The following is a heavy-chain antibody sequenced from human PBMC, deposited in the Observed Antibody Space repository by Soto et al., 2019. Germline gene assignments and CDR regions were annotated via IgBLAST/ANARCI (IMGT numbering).Heavy chain of an antibody. CDR2: ISYDGSNK. CDR3: ATIGPDTTVTFLDY. V-gene: IGHV3-30*03. Sequence: PGGSLRLSCAASGFTFSSYGMHWVRQAPGKGLEWVAVISYDGSNKYYADSVKGRFTISRDNSKNTLYLQMNSLRAEDTAVYYCATIGPDTTVTFLDYWGQGTLVTVSS. CDR1: GFTFSSYG. D-gene: IGHD4-17*01. J-gene: IGHJ4*02.